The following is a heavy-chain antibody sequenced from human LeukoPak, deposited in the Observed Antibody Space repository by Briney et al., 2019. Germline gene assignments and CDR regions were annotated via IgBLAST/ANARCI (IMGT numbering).Heavy chain of an antibody. Sequence: SETLSLTCTDSGGSISSGGYYWSWIRQPPGKGLEWIGYIYHSGSTDYNPSLKSRVTISVDRSKNQFSLKLSSVTAADTAVYYCASTRPSGIAAASSMDVWGKGTTVTVSS. CDR2: IYHSGST. CDR3: ASTRPSGIAAASSMDV. CDR1: GGSISSGGYY. J-gene: IGHJ6*03. V-gene: IGHV4-30-2*01. D-gene: IGHD6-13*01.